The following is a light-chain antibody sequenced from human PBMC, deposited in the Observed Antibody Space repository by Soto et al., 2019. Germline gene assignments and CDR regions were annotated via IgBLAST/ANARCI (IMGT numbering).Light chain of an antibody. J-gene: IGLJ1*01. CDR1: SSDVGGYNH. CDR2: EVR. Sequence: QSALTQPASVSGSPGQSITISCTGTSSDVGGYNHVSWYQQHPGKAPKLIIFEVRNRPSGVSDRFSASKSGNTACLTISWLRTEDEAVYYCSSYASSSSYAFGTGTKLTVI. V-gene: IGLV2-14*01. CDR3: SSYASSSSYA.